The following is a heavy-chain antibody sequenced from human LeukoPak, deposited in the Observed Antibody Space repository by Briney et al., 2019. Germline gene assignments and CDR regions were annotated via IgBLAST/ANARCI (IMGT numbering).Heavy chain of an antibody. CDR1: GLTFSSYA. CDR3: AKAGIVVVTATDDAFDI. Sequence: GGSLRLSCAASGLTFSSYAMSWVRQAPGKGLEWVSAISGSGGSTYYADSVKGRFTISRDNSKNTLYLQMNSLRAEDTAVYYCAKAGIVVVTATDDAFDIWGQGTMVTVSS. D-gene: IGHD2-21*02. V-gene: IGHV3-23*01. J-gene: IGHJ3*02. CDR2: ISGSGGST.